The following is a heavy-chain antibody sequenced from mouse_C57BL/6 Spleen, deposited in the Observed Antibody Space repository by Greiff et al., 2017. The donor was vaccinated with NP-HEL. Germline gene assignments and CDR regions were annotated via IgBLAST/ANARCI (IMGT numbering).Heavy chain of an antibody. Sequence: VQLQQPGAELVRPGSSVKLSCKASGYTFTSYWMDWVKQRPGQGLEWIGNIYPSDSETHYNQKFKDKATLTVDKSSSTAYMQLSSLTSEDSAVYYCASAHYYGSSYGYAMDYWGQGTSVTVSS. D-gene: IGHD1-1*01. J-gene: IGHJ4*01. CDR3: ASAHYYGSSYGYAMDY. CDR1: GYTFTSYW. V-gene: IGHV1-61*01. CDR2: IYPSDSET.